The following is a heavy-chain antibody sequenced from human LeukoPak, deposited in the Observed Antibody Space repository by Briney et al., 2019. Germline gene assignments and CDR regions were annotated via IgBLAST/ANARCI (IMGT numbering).Heavy chain of an antibody. CDR1: GGSISSYY. Sequence: KPSETLSLTCTVSGGSISSYYWSWIRQPAGKGLEWIGRIYTSGSTNYNPSLRSRVTMSVDTSKNQFSLKLSSVTAADTAVYYCASLGGIAVAGIHFDYWGQGTLVTVSS. CDR3: ASLGGIAVAGIHFDY. CDR2: IYTSGST. D-gene: IGHD6-19*01. J-gene: IGHJ4*02. V-gene: IGHV4-4*07.